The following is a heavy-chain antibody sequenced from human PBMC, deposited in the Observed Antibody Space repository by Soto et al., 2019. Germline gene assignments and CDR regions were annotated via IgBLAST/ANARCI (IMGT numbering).Heavy chain of an antibody. J-gene: IGHJ4*02. Sequence: SETLSLTCTVSGGSISSYYWSWIRQPPGKGLEWIGYIYYSGSTNYNPSLKSRVTISVDTSKNQFSLKLSSVTAADTAVYYCARGTDTYEPFDYWGQGTLVTVSS. CDR2: IYYSGST. CDR3: ARGTDTYEPFDY. CDR1: GGSISSYY. V-gene: IGHV4-59*01. D-gene: IGHD5-18*01.